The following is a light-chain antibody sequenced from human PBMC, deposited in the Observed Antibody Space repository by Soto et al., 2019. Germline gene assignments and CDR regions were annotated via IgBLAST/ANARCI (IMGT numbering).Light chain of an antibody. Sequence: DIVMTQSPDSLAVSLGERATINCKSSPSVLYSSNNKNYLAWYQQKPGQPPKLLIYWASTRESGVPHRFIGGGSGTDFTLTIGSLQAEDVAVYYCQQYYSPLWTFGQGTKVEIK. V-gene: IGKV4-1*01. J-gene: IGKJ1*01. CDR3: QQYYSPLWT. CDR2: WAS. CDR1: PSVLYSSNNKNY.